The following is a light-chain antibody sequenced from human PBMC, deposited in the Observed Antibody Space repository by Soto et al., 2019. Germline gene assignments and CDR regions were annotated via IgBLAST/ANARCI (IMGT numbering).Light chain of an antibody. CDR2: GVS. V-gene: IGLV2-14*03. CDR3: SSYSSSSTSSVV. J-gene: IGLJ2*01. Sequence: HSVLTQPASVSGSPGQSITISCTGTSSDIGGYNYVSWYQHHPGKAPKLMIYGVSNRPSGVSDRFSGSKSGNTASLTISGLQAEDEADYYCSSYSSSSTSSVVFGGGTQLTVL. CDR1: SSDIGGYNY.